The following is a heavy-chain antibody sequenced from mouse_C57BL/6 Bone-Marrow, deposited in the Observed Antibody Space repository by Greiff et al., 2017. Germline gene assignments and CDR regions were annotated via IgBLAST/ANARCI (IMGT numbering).Heavy chain of an antibody. CDR2: IDPETGGT. Sequence: VQLQQSGAELVRPGASVTLSCKASGYTFTDYEMHWVKQTPVHGLEWIGAIDPETGGTAYNQKFKGKAILTADKSSSTAYMELRSLTSEDAAVYYCTRGGSTVVATDLYFDVWGTGTTVTVSS. CDR3: TRGGSTVVATDLYFDV. J-gene: IGHJ1*03. V-gene: IGHV1-15*01. D-gene: IGHD1-1*01. CDR1: GYTFTDYE.